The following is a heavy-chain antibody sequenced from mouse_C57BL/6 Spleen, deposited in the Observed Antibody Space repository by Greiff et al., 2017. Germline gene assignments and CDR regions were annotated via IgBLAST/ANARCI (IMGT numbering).Heavy chain of an antibody. D-gene: IGHD3-2*02. V-gene: IGHV1-80*01. J-gene: IGHJ1*03. Sequence: QVQLQQSGAELVKPGASVKISCKASGYAFSSYWMNWVKQRPGKGLEWIGQIYPGDGDTNYNGKFKGKATLTADKSSSTAYMQLSSLTSEDSAVYFCARGAAQATPLGYFDVWGTGTTVNVSS. CDR1: GYAFSSYW. CDR2: IYPGDGDT. CDR3: ARGAAQATPLGYFDV.